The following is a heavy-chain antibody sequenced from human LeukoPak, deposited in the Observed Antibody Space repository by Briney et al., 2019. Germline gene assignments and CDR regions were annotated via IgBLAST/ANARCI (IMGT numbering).Heavy chain of an antibody. CDR1: GFHFGAYE. V-gene: IGHV3-48*03. Sequence: GGPLRLSCAPSGFHFGAYEMNGVRQAPGKGLEWVSYIAGSDTTTYYADSVKGRFTISRDNAKNSLYLQMNSLRAEDTALYYCTTLGYHLDSWGQGTLVTVSS. CDR2: IAGSDTTT. J-gene: IGHJ4*02. CDR3: TTLGYHLDS. D-gene: IGHD3-22*01.